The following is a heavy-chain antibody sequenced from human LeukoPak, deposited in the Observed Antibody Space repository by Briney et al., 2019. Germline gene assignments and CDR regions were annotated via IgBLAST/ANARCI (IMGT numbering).Heavy chain of an antibody. CDR3: ARDGSLWFGELL. D-gene: IGHD3-10*01. Sequence: GGSLRLSCAASGFTFSSYGMSWVRQAPGKGLEWVSSISSSGSYIYYADSVKGRFTISRDNAKNSLYLQMNSLRAEDTAVYYCARDGSLWFGELLWGQGTLVTVSS. V-gene: IGHV3-21*01. CDR1: GFTFSSYG. J-gene: IGHJ4*02. CDR2: ISSSGSYI.